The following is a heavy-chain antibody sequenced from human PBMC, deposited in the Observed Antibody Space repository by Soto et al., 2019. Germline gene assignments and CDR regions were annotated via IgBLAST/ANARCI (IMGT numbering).Heavy chain of an antibody. CDR1: GYPFDTYG. J-gene: IGHJ5*02. CDR2: ISAYNGQT. V-gene: IGHV1-18*01. Sequence: XSVKGSCKASGYPFDTYGINWVRQAPGQRPEWMGWISAYNGQTDYAQNFQGRVTMATDTSTNTAYMELRNLRSDDTAVYYCARDTHEFWNSYFFDPWGPGTLVTVSS. D-gene: IGHD3-3*01. CDR3: ARDTHEFWNSYFFDP.